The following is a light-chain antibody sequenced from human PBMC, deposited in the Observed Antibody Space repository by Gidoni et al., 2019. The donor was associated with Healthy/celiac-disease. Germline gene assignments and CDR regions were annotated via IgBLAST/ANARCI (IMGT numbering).Light chain of an antibody. Sequence: EIVLTQSPGTLSLSPGESATLSCRASQSVSSSYLAWYQQKPGQAPRLLIYVASSRATGLPDRFSGSGSGTDFTLTISRLEPEDFAVYYCQQYGSSTGFTFGPGTKVDIK. CDR1: QSVSSSY. J-gene: IGKJ3*01. V-gene: IGKV3-20*01. CDR2: VAS. CDR3: QQYGSSTGFT.